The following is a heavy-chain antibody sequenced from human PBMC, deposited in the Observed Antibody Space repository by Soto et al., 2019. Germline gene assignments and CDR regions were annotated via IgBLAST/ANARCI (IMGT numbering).Heavy chain of an antibody. D-gene: IGHD2-8*01. CDR2: INHSGST. CDR3: ARRYCTNGVCYFRESRGRDRRNWFDP. CDR1: GGSFSGYY. J-gene: IGHJ5*02. V-gene: IGHV4-34*01. Sequence: SETLSLTCAVYGGSFSGYYWSWVRQPPGKGLEWIGEINHSGSTNYNPSLKSRVTISVDTSKNQFSLKLSSVTAADTAVYYCARRYCTNGVCYFRESRGRDRRNWFDPWGQGTQVTVSS.